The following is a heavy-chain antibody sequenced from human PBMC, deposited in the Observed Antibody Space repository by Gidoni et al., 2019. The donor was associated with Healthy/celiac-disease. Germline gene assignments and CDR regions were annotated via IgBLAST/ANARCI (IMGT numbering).Heavy chain of an antibody. CDR2: IYYSGST. V-gene: IGHV4-59*01. Sequence: QVQLQESGPGLVKPSETLSLTCTVSGGSISSYYWSWIRQPPGKGLEWIGYIYYSGSTNYNPSLKSRVTISVDTSKNQFSLKLSSVTAADTAVYYCARVGAIDTYYFDYWGQGTLVTVSS. CDR1: GGSISSYY. CDR3: ARVGAIDTYYFDY. J-gene: IGHJ4*02. D-gene: IGHD3-16*01.